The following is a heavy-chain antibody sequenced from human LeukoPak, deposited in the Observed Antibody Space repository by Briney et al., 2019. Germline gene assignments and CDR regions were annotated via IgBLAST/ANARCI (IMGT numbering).Heavy chain of an antibody. V-gene: IGHV3-23*01. J-gene: IGHJ4*02. CDR3: AKAIGYCSGGSCYPFYYFDY. CDR1: GFTFSSYA. CDR2: ISGSGGST. Sequence: PGGSLRLSCAAPGFTFSSYAMSWVRQAPGKGLEWVSAISGSGGSTYYADSVKGRFTISRDNSKNTLYLQMNSLRAEDTAVYYCAKAIGYCSGGSCYPFYYFDYWGQGTLVTVSS. D-gene: IGHD2-15*01.